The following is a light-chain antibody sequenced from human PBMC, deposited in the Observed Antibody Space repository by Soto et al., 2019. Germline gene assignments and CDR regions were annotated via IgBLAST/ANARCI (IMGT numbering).Light chain of an antibody. CDR3: QQFNV. Sequence: AIHLTQSPSSLSASVGHIVTITCRASHGISSAIAWYQQKPGKAPKLLIYDASSLESGVPSRFSGRGSGTDFTLPISSLQPEDFATYYCQQFNVFGGGTKVDIK. V-gene: IGKV1-13*02. J-gene: IGKJ4*01. CDR1: HGISSA. CDR2: DAS.